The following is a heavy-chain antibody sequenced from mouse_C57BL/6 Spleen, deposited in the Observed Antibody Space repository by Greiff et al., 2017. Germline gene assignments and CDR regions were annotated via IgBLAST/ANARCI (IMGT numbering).Heavy chain of an antibody. D-gene: IGHD1-1*01. Sequence: VQLQQSGPELVKPGASVKISCKASGYTFTDYYMNWVKQSHGKSLEWIGDINPNNGGTSYNQKFKGKATLTVDKSSSTAYMELRSLTSEDSAVYYCARSTTVVEGDYWGQGNTLTVSS. CDR3: ARSTTVVEGDY. CDR2: INPNNGGT. J-gene: IGHJ2*01. V-gene: IGHV1-26*01. CDR1: GYTFTDYY.